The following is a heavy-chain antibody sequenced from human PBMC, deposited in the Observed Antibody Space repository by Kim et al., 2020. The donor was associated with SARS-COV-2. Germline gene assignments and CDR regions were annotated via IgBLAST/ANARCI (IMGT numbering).Heavy chain of an antibody. CDR3: AKDTGGSGRGIVDY. CDR2: ISWNSGSI. D-gene: IGHD3-10*01. Sequence: GGSLRLSCAASGFTFDDYAMHWVRQAPGKGLEWVSGISWNSGSIGYADSVKGRFTISRDNAKNSLYLQMNSMRAEDTALYYCAKDTGGSGRGIVDYWGQG. J-gene: IGHJ4*02. V-gene: IGHV3-9*01. CDR1: GFTFDDYA.